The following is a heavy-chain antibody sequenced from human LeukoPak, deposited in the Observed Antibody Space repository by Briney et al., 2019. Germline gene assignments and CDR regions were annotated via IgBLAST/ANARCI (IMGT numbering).Heavy chain of an antibody. D-gene: IGHD5-18*01. V-gene: IGHV3-33*01. Sequence: GVSLRLSCAASGFYFGTYGMHWVRQAPGKGLEWLGIIWYDGSNKYYADSVKGRFTISRDNSKNTLYLQMNSLRAEDTAVYYCARDVSYGYVDYWGQGTLVTVSS. CDR2: IWYDGSNK. CDR1: GFYFGTYG. J-gene: IGHJ4*02. CDR3: ARDVSYGYVDY.